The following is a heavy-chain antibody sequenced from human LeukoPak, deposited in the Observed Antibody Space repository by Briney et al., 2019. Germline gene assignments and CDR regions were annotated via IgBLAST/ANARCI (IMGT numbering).Heavy chain of an antibody. J-gene: IGHJ6*03. V-gene: IGHV5-51*01. CDR1: GSRFTSYW. Sequence: GGSLKISCKGSGSRFTSYWIGWARQMPGKGLEWMGIIYPGDSDTRYRPSFQGQVTISADKSISTAYLQWSSLKASDTAMYYSARRSRTYYYDSSGPSYYYYYMDVWGKGTTVTVSS. CDR2: IYPGDSDT. D-gene: IGHD3-22*01. CDR3: ARRSRTYYYDSSGPSYYYYYMDV.